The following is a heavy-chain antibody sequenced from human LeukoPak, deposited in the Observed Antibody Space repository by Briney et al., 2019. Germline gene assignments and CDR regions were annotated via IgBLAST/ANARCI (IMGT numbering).Heavy chain of an antibody. D-gene: IGHD5-18*01. Sequence: ASVKVSCKASGYTFTDYYMHWVRQAPGQGLEWMGWINPNGGGTNYAQKFQGRVTMTRDTSITTAYMELNRLRSDDTAVYYCARVGGFSYGYFDYWGQGTLVTVSS. CDR2: INPNGGGT. CDR1: GYTFTDYY. J-gene: IGHJ4*02. CDR3: ARVGGFSYGYFDY. V-gene: IGHV1-2*02.